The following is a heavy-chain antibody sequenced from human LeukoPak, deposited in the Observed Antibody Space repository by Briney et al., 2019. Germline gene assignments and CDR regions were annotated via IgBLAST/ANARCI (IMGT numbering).Heavy chain of an antibody. V-gene: IGHV3-20*04. CDR2: INRNGGST. D-gene: IGHD1-14*01. Sequence: GGSLRLSCAASGFTFDDYGMSWVRQAPGKGLEWVSGINRNGGSTGYADSVKGRFTISRDNAKNSLYLQMNSLRAEDTALYYCAKFRSRGNPNIIDYWGQGTLVTVSS. J-gene: IGHJ4*02. CDR1: GFTFDDYG. CDR3: AKFRSRGNPNIIDY.